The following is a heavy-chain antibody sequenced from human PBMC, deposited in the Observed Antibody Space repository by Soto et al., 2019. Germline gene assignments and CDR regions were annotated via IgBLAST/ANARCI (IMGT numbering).Heavy chain of an antibody. J-gene: IGHJ5*02. Sequence: SETLSLTCTVSGGSISSSSYYWGWIRQPPGKGLEWIGSIYYSGSTYYNPSLKTRVTISVDTSKNQFSLKLSSVTAADTAVYYCARGTGSTSDNWFDPWGQGTLVTVSP. CDR1: GGSISSSSYY. D-gene: IGHD2-2*01. CDR3: ARGTGSTSDNWFDP. V-gene: IGHV4-39*07. CDR2: IYYSGST.